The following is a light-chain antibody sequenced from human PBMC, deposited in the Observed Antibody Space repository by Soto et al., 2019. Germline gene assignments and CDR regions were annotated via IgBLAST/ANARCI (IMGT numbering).Light chain of an antibody. V-gene: IGLV1-36*01. CDR2: YDD. CDR1: SSNIGNNA. J-gene: IGLJ1*01. Sequence: QSVLTQPPSVSEAPRQRVTISCSGSSSNIGNNAVNWYQQLPGQAPKIVIYYDDLLTSGVSDRFSDSKSGISASLAISDLQSDDEADYYCATWDDSLNAYVFGPGTKVTVL. CDR3: ATWDDSLNAYV.